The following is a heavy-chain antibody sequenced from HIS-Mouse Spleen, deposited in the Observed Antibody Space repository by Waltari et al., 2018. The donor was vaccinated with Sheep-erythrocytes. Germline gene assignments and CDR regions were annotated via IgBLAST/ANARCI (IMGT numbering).Heavy chain of an antibody. Sequence: QVQLVQSGAEVKKPGSSVKVSCKASGGTFSSYAISWVRQAPGQGLEWMGRIIPILGIANYAQNFQGRVTITADKSTSTAYMELSSLRSEDTAVYYCAREVVPAATTVYYYYGMDVWGQGTKV. D-gene: IGHD2-2*01. V-gene: IGHV1-69*04. J-gene: IGHJ6*02. CDR2: IIPILGIA. CDR3: AREVVPAATTVYYYYGMDV. CDR1: GGTFSSYA.